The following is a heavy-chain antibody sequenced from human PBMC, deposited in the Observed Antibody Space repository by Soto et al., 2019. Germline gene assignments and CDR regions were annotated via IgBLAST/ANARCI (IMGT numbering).Heavy chain of an antibody. Sequence: ASVKVSCKASGYTFTGYYVHWVREAPGQGLEWMGWINPETGGTSYAQKFQGRVTLSRDTSINTAYLELSSLRFDDAAVYFCARGRFQVISDGMGCWGQGTTGTVSS. J-gene: IGHJ6*01. CDR2: INPETGGT. CDR3: ARGRFQVISDGMGC. V-gene: IGHV1-2*02. D-gene: IGHD2-21*01. CDR1: GYTFTGYY.